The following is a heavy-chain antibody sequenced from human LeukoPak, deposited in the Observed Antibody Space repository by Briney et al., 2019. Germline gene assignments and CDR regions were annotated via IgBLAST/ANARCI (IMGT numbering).Heavy chain of an antibody. CDR3: ARSSPSRSGWYLVYFDY. J-gene: IGHJ4*02. D-gene: IGHD6-19*01. CDR1: GYTFTSYG. Sequence: GASVKVSCKASGYTFTSYGISWVRQAPGQGLEWMGWISAYNGNTNYAQKFQGRVTMTRDTSISTAYMELSRLRSDDTAVYYCARSSPSRSGWYLVYFDYWGQGTLVTVSS. V-gene: IGHV1-18*01. CDR2: ISAYNGNT.